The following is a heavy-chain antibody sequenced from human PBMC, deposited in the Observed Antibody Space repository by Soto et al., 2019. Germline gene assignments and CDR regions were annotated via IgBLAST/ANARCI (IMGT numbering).Heavy chain of an antibody. J-gene: IGHJ4*02. CDR3: ARDRDWNLDF. CDR2: IYIDDT. CDR1: GYTFSSLG. Sequence: ASVKVSCKASGYTFSSLGFSWMRQAPGQGLEWVGWIYIDDTNYAQNFQGRVTMTTDTSTSTVYMELRSLRSDDTAVYYCARDRDWNLDFWGQGTPVTVSS. D-gene: IGHD1-1*01. V-gene: IGHV1-18*01.